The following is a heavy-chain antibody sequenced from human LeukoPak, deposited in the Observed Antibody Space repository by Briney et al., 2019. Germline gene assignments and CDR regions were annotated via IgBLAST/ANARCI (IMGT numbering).Heavy chain of an antibody. V-gene: IGHV4-59*01. CDR2: IYYSGST. CDR1: GGSISSYY. J-gene: IGHJ4*02. CDR3: ARVPGGTAMVDY. D-gene: IGHD5-18*01. Sequence: SETLSLTCTVSGGSISSYYWSWIRQPPGKGLEWIGYIYYSGSTNYNPSPKSRVTISVDTSKNQFSLKLSSVTAADTAVYYCARVPGGTAMVDYWGQGTLVTVSS.